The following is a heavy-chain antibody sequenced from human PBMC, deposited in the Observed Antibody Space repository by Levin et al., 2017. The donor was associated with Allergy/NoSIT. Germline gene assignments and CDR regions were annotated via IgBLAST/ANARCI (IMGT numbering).Heavy chain of an antibody. D-gene: IGHD2-2*01. CDR3: AKDFESDQLPLYYFDY. CDR2: ISGSGGST. Sequence: LSLTCAASGFTFSSYAMSWVRQAPGKGLEWVSAISGSGGSTYYADSVKGRFTISRDNSKNTLYLQMNSLRAEDTAVYYCAKDFESDQLPLYYFDYWGQGTLVTVSS. CDR1: GFTFSSYA. J-gene: IGHJ4*02. V-gene: IGHV3-23*01.